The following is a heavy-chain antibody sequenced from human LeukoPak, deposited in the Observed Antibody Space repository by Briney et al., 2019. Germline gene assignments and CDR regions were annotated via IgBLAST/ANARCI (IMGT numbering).Heavy chain of an antibody. V-gene: IGHV3-23*01. CDR2: ISDSGVST. CDR1: GFTFNNYA. Sequence: GGSLRLSCAASGFTFNNYATNWVRQAPGKGLEWVSSISDSGVSTYYADSVKGRFTISRDNSKNTLYLQMNSLRAEDTAVYYCAKDPPYCGGDCYYDYWGQGTLVTVSS. CDR3: AKDPPYCGGDCYYDY. D-gene: IGHD2-21*02. J-gene: IGHJ4*02.